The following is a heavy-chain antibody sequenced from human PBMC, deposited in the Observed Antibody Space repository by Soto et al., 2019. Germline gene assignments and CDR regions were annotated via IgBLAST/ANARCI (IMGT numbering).Heavy chain of an antibody. Sequence: GGSLRLSCAASGFMFSSYKMSWVRQAPGKGLEWVANIRQDGAERSYVDSVKGRFTISRDNGKNTVYLHMNSLRDEDSAVYYCARARYYDILTGYYNQVAVDVWGQGTTVTVSS. J-gene: IGHJ6*02. CDR1: GFMFSSYK. CDR2: IRQDGAER. V-gene: IGHV3-7*03. D-gene: IGHD3-9*01. CDR3: ARARYYDILTGYYNQVAVDV.